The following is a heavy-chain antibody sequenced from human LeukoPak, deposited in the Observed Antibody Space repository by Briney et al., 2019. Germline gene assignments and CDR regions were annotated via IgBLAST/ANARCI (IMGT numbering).Heavy chain of an antibody. CDR2: INSDGSST. J-gene: IGHJ6*03. CDR3: ARSAAAGFSYYSYYLDV. D-gene: IGHD6-13*01. CDR1: GFTFSSHA. V-gene: IGHV3-74*01. Sequence: GGSLRLSCAASGFTFSSHAMHWVRQAPGKGLVWVSRINSDGSSTTYADSVKGRFTISRDNAKNTLYLQMNSLRAEDTAVYYCARSAAAGFSYYSYYLDVWGKGTTVTIFS.